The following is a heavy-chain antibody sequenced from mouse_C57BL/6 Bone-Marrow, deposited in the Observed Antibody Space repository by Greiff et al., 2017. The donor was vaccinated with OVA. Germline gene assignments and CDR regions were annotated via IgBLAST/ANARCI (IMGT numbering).Heavy chain of an antibody. V-gene: IGHV1-82*01. D-gene: IGHD1-1*01. CDR1: GYAFSSSW. CDR3: ARSLYYYGSSDGGYFDV. CDR2: IYPGDGDT. J-gene: IGHJ1*03. Sequence: QVQLQQSGPELVKPGASVKISCKASGYAFSSSWMNWVKQRPGKGLEWIGRIYPGDGDTNYNGKFKGKATLTADKSSSTAYMQLSSLTSEDSAVYFCARSLYYYGSSDGGYFDVWGTGTTVTVSA.